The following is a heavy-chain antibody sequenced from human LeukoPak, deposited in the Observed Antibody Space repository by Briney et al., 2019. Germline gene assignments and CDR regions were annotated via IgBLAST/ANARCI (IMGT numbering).Heavy chain of an antibody. D-gene: IGHD6-19*01. J-gene: IGHJ4*02. CDR3: AKEGEGSGWAWYFDY. CDR2: ISGSGGST. CDR1: GFTFSSYA. Sequence: PGGSLRLSCAASGFTFSSYAMSWVRQAPGKGLELVSAISGSGGSTYYADSVKGRFTISIDNSKNTLYLQMNSLSAEDTAVYYCAKEGEGSGWAWYFDYWGQGTLVTVSS. V-gene: IGHV3-23*01.